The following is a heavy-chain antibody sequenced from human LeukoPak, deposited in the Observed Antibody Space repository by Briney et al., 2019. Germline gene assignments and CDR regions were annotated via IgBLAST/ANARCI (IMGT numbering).Heavy chain of an antibody. V-gene: IGHV1-18*01. CDR3: ARDVLPSHYFDY. Sequence: ASVKVSCKASAHTFTNFGITWVRQAPGQGLEWMGWISAYNGNTNYAQKLQGRVTMTTDTSTSTAYMELRSLRSDDTAVYYCARDVLPSHYFDYWGQGTLVTVSS. J-gene: IGHJ4*02. CDR1: AHTFTNFG. CDR2: ISAYNGNT.